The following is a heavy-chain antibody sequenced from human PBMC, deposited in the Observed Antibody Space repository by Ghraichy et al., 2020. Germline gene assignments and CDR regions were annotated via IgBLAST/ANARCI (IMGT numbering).Heavy chain of an antibody. Sequence: GGSLRLSCSVSGFTFSSYAMSWVRQAPGKGLEWVSAISGSGGKTYYADSVKGRFTYSRDNSKNTLYLQMNSLRAEDTAVYYCAKSIVAAGPADYWGQGTLVTVSS. D-gene: IGHD6-13*01. CDR2: ISGSGGKT. V-gene: IGHV3-23*01. CDR3: AKSIVAAGPADY. J-gene: IGHJ4*02. CDR1: GFTFSSYA.